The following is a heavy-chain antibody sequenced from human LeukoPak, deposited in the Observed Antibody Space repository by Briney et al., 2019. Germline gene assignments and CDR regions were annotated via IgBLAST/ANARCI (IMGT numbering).Heavy chain of an antibody. J-gene: IGHJ6*03. CDR3: ARYGSGSYYSGDYYYYYMDV. V-gene: IGHV3-21*01. D-gene: IGHD3-10*01. Sequence: GGSLRLSCAASGFTLSSYWMNWARQAPGKGLEWVSSITSVSSYIYYADSVKGRFTISRDNAKNSLYLQMNSLRAEDTAVYYCARYGSGSYYSGDYYYYYMDVWGKGTTVTVSS. CDR1: GFTLSSYW. CDR2: ITSVSSYI.